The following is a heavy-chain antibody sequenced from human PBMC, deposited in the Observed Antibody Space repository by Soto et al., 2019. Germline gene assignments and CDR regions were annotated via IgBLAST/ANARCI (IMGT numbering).Heavy chain of an antibody. J-gene: IGHJ4*02. CDR2: IIPIFGTA. D-gene: IGHD3-16*01. Sequence: GSSVKVCCKESGGTFSRYAMRWGRQAPGRGLEWMGGIIPIFGTANYAQKFQGRVTITADESTSTAYMELSSLRSEDTAVYYCARGFQPCYGGIPNLHYSWGRGSLDIGSS. CDR1: GGTFSRYA. V-gene: IGHV1-69*13. CDR3: ARGFQPCYGGIPNLHYS.